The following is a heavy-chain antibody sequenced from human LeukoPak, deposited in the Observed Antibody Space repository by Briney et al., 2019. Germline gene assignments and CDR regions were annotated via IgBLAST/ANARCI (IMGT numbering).Heavy chain of an antibody. J-gene: IGHJ4*02. CDR1: GGSISSGGYY. V-gene: IGHV4-30-2*01. CDR3: ARAITYYYGSGSSTRIDY. D-gene: IGHD3-10*01. CDR2: INHSGST. Sequence: SQTLSLTCTVSGGSISSGGYYWSWIRQPPGKGLEWIGEINHSGSTNYNPSLKSRVTISVDTSKNQFSLKLSSATAADTAVYYCARAITYYYGSGSSTRIDYWGQGTLVTVSS.